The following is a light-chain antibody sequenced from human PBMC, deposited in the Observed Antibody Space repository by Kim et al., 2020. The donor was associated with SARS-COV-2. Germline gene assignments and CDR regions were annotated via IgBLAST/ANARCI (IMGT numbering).Light chain of an antibody. Sequence: ASTVDRVTITCRASQGISSYLAWYQQKPGKAPKLLIYAASTLQSGVPSRFSGSGSGTDFTLTISCLQSEDFATYYCQQYYSYPPYTFGQGTKLEI. V-gene: IGKV1-8*01. CDR1: QGISSY. J-gene: IGKJ2*01. CDR3: QQYYSYPPYT. CDR2: AAS.